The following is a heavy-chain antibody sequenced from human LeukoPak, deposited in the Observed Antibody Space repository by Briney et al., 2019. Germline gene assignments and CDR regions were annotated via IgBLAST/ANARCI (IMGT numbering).Heavy chain of an antibody. CDR1: GDSASSSSTT. D-gene: IGHD5-12*01. CDR3: ARLLGSTKATWLDP. V-gene: IGHV6-1*01. CDR2: TYYRSKWYN. Sequence: PSQTLSLTCAISGDSASSSSTTCSSIRQSPSRGLEWLGRTYYRSKWYNDYAVSVKSRISFNADTSKNQFSLQLNSVAPEDTAVYYCARLLGSTKATWLDPWGQGSLVTVSS. J-gene: IGHJ5*02.